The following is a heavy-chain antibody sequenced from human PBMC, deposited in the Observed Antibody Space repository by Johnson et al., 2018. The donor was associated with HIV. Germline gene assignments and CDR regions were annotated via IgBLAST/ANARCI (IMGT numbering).Heavy chain of an antibody. V-gene: IGHV3-11*04. CDR3: AKGHCIAAAGVGAACHAFDI. CDR2: ISSSGSTI. Sequence: QVQLVESGGGLVKPGGSLRLSCAASGFTFSDYYMSWIRQAPGKGLEWVSYISSSGSTIYYADSVKGRFTISRDNAKNSLYLQMNSLRAEDTAVYYCAKGHCIAAAGVGAACHAFDIWGQGTMVTVSS. CDR1: GFTFSDYY. J-gene: IGHJ3*02. D-gene: IGHD6-13*01.